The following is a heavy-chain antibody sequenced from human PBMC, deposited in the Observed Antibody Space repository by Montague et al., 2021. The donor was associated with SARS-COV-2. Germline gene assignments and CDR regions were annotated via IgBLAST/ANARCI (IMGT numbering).Heavy chain of an antibody. CDR3: ARSGWLTRGFDS. CDR2: INYSGIT. J-gene: IGHJ4*02. Sequence: SETLSLTCTVSGGSISTYYWSWIRQPPGKGLEWIVYINYSGITNHNPSLRSRVSVSLDTSKNHFSLNLKSVADADTAVYYCARSGWLTRGFDSWGQGTLVSVSS. V-gene: IGHV4-59*01. CDR1: GGSISTYY. D-gene: IGHD5-12*01.